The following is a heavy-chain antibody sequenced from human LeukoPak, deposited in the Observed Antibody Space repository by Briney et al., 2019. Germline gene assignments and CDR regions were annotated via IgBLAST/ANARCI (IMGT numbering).Heavy chain of an antibody. Sequence: GGSLRLSCVASGFTFSDFSLNWVRQAPGKGLEWVSYISSSGSTIYYADSVKGRFTVSRDNAKNSLYLQMNSLRAEDTAVYYCARGFYDSSGYVDYWGQGTLVTVSS. CDR3: ARGFYDSSGYVDY. V-gene: IGHV3-48*04. CDR1: GFTFSDFS. D-gene: IGHD3-22*01. J-gene: IGHJ4*02. CDR2: ISSSGSTI.